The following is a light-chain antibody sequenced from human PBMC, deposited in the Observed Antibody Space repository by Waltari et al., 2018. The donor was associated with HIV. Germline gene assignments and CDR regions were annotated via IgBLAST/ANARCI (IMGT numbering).Light chain of an antibody. CDR2: GVS. Sequence: QLHQSPSSLSASLGDKVTITCRASQNIKTLLTWYQLRPGKAPRLLIYGVSGLPTGVPSRFTGGGSGADFTLTINNLQPEDFASYFCQQTYSVSITFGPGTRVEI. J-gene: IGKJ5*01. CDR1: QNIKTL. CDR3: QQTYSVSIT. V-gene: IGKV1-39*01.